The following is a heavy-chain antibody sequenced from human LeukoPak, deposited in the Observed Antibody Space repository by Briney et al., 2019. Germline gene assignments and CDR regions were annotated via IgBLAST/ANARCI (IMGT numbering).Heavy chain of an antibody. Sequence: GGPLRLSCAAFGFTFSNSAMSWVRQAPGKGLEWVSTLSGSGITTYYADSVKGRFTISRDNSKNTLYLQMNTLRAEDSALYYCAKGIYSSGWSYFDYWGHGTLVTVSS. D-gene: IGHD6-19*01. CDR2: LSGSGITT. CDR3: AKGIYSSGWSYFDY. V-gene: IGHV3-23*01. CDR1: GFTFSNSA. J-gene: IGHJ4*01.